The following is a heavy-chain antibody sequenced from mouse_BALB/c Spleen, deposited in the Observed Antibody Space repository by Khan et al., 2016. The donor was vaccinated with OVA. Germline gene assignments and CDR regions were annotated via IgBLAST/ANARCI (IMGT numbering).Heavy chain of an antibody. CDR2: IWGGGST. CDR1: GFSLTDYG. CDR3: AKPFYAHYYAMDY. V-gene: IGHV2-6-5*01. D-gene: IGHD2-10*01. J-gene: IGHJ4*01. Sequence: QMQLEESGPGLVAPSQSLSITCTVSGFSLTDYGVNWIRQPPGKGLEWLGIIWGGGSTHYNSALKSRMIISKDNSRNQVLLKMNSLQTDDTAVYYCAKPFYAHYYAMDYWGQGTSVTVSS.